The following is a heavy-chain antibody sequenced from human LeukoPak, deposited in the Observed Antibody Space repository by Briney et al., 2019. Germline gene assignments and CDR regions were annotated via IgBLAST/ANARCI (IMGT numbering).Heavy chain of an antibody. V-gene: IGHV3-48*02. CDR3: ARDALYYDFWSGYYTDDAFDI. J-gene: IGHJ3*02. D-gene: IGHD3-3*01. CDR2: ISSSSTI. CDR1: GFTFSSYS. Sequence: GGSLRLSCAASGFTFSSYSMNWVRQAPGKGLEWVSYISSSSTIYYADSVKGRFTISRDNAKNSLYLQMNSLRDEDTAVYYCARDALYYDFWSGYYTDDAFDIWGQGTTVTVSS.